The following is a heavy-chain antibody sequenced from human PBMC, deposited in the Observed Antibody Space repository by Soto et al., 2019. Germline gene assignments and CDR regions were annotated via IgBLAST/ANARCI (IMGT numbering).Heavy chain of an antibody. V-gene: IGHV3-21*06. D-gene: IGHD5-18*01. CDR3: ARGRGYSYGQMDY. J-gene: IGHJ4*02. CDR2: ISSGSSYI. CDR1: GFKFSSNS. Sequence: EVQLVESGGGLVKPGGSLRLSCATSGFKFSSNSMNWVRQAPGKGLEWVSCISSGSSYIYYGDSVKGRFTISRDNAKNLLYLQMNSLRVEDKAVYYCARGRGYSYGQMDYWGQGTLVTVSS.